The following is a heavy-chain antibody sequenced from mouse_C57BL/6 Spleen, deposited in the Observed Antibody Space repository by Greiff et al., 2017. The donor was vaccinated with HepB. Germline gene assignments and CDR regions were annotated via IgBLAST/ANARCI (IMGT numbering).Heavy chain of an antibody. V-gene: IGHV1-26*01. Sequence: EVQLQQSGPELVKPGASVKISCKASGYTFTDYYMNWVKQSHGKSLEWIGDINPNNGGTSYNQKFKGKSTLTVDQSSSTAYMELRSLTSEDSAVYYCAREGYDYDPFFDYWGQGTTLTVSS. J-gene: IGHJ2*01. CDR1: GYTFTDYY. D-gene: IGHD2-4*01. CDR2: INPNNGGT. CDR3: AREGYDYDPFFDY.